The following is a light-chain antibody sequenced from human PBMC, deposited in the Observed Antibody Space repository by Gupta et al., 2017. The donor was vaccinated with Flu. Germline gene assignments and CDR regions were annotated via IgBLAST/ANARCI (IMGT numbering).Light chain of an antibody. J-gene: IGKJ4*01. CDR3: QQYFTSPLT. CDR2: GAS. CDR1: QSVGSSY. V-gene: IGKV3-20*01. Sequence: DIVLTQSPGTLSLSLRERATLSCRASQSVGSSYLAWYQQKPGQAPRLLIYGASSRATGIPDRFSGSGSGTDFTLTISRLEAEDFAVYYCQQYFTSPLTFGGGTKVEIK.